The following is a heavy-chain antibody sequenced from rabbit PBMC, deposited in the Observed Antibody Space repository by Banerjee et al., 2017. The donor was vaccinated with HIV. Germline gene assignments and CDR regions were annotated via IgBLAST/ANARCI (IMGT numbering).Heavy chain of an antibody. Sequence: QSLEESGGDLVKPGASLTLTCTASGFSFNNAYVMCWVRQAPGKGLEWIGCINTGSGSTYYASWAKGRFTISKTSSTTVTLQMTSLTAADTATYFCARRSDGSYGFDPWGPGTLVTVS. J-gene: IGHJ2*01. CDR2: INTGSGST. D-gene: IGHD5-1*01. V-gene: IGHV1S40*01. CDR3: ARRSDGSYGFDP. CDR1: GFSFNNAYV.